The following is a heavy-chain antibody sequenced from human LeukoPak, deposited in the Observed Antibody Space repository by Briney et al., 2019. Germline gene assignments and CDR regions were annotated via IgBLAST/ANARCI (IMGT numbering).Heavy chain of an antibody. V-gene: IGHV1-2*02. CDR3: ARALPVFSSGWFVYFDY. CDR2: INPNSGGT. J-gene: IGHJ4*02. Sequence: ASVKVSCKASGYTFTGYYMHWVRQAPGQGLEWGGGINPNSGGTNYAQKFQGRVTMTRDTSISTAYMELSRLRSDDTAVYYCARALPVFSSGWFVYFDYWGQGTLVTVSS. D-gene: IGHD6-19*01. CDR1: GYTFTGYY.